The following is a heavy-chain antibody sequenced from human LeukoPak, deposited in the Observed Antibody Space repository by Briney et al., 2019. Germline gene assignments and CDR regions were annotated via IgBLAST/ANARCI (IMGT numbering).Heavy chain of an antibody. Sequence: PSETLSLTCTVSGGSIGSSSYYWGWIRQPPGKGLAWIGSIYYSGSTYYNPSLKSRVTMSVDTSKNQFSLKLSSVTAADTAVYYCASLRERSYYARGFDYWGQGTLVTVSS. J-gene: IGHJ4*02. CDR3: ASLRERSYYARGFDY. CDR1: GGSIGSSSYY. CDR2: IYYSGST. D-gene: IGHD1-26*01. V-gene: IGHV4-39*01.